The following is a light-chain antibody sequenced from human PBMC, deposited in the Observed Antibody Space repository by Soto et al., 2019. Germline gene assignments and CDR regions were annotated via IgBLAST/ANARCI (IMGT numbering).Light chain of an antibody. V-gene: IGKV3-20*01. CDR2: GAS. CDR1: QSVTSTH. Sequence: EIVLTQSPGTLSLSPGERATLSCRASQSVTSTHLAWYQQKPGQAPRLLIYGASSRATGIPDRFSGSGSGTGFTLTISRLEPGDLAVYYCQQYGSSPWTFGQGTKVEIK. J-gene: IGKJ1*01. CDR3: QQYGSSPWT.